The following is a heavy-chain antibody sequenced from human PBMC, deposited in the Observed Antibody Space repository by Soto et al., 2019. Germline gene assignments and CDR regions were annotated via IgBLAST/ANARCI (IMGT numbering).Heavy chain of an antibody. D-gene: IGHD1-26*01. CDR1: GYTLTELS. Sequence: GASVKVSCKVSGYTLTELSMHWVRQAPGKGLEWVGGFDPEDGETIYAQKFQGRVTMTEDTSTDTAYMELSSLRSEDTAVYYCATESLEWELLWAFDIWGQGTMVTVSS. CDR3: ATESLEWELLWAFDI. J-gene: IGHJ3*02. V-gene: IGHV1-24*01. CDR2: FDPEDGET.